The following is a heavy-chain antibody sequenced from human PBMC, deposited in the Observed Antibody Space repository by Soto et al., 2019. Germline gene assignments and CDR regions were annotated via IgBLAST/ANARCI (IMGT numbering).Heavy chain of an antibody. CDR1: GFTFSSYS. V-gene: IGHV3-48*01. Sequence: PGGSLRLSCAASGFTFSSYSMNWVRQAPGKGLEWVSYISSSSSTIYYADFVKGRFTISRDNAKNSLYLQMNSLRAEDTAVYYCARSPYDFWSGYYLDYWGQGTLVTVSS. J-gene: IGHJ4*02. D-gene: IGHD3-3*01. CDR3: ARSPYDFWSGYYLDY. CDR2: ISSSSSTI.